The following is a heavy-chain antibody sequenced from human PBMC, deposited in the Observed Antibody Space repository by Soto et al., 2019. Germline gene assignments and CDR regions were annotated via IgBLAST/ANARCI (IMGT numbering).Heavy chain of an antibody. CDR3: ARILDDYGLPIFDY. CDR1: GGSFSGYY. J-gene: IGHJ4*02. D-gene: IGHD4-17*01. Sequence: SETLSLTCAVYGGSFSGYYWSWIRQPPGKGLEWIGEINHSGSTNYNPSLKSRVTISVDTSKNQFSLKLSSVTAADTAVYYCARILDDYGLPIFDYWGQGTLVTVSS. V-gene: IGHV4-34*01. CDR2: INHSGST.